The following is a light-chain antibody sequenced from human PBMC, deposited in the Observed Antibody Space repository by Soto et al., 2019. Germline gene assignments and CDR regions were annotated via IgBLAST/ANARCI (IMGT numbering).Light chain of an antibody. V-gene: IGKV3-20*01. CDR2: GTS. Sequence: TVLTQSPGTLSLSPGERATLSCRASQSVSSSSLAWYQQRPGQAPRLLIYGTSSRATGIPDRFSGSGSGTDFTLTISRLEPEDFAVYFCQQRHMWPITFGQGTRLEIK. CDR1: QSVSSSS. J-gene: IGKJ5*01. CDR3: QQRHMWPIT.